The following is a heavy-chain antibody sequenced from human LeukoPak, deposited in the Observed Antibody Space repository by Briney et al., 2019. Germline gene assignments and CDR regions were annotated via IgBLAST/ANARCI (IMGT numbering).Heavy chain of an antibody. V-gene: IGHV1-2*02. CDR3: ARVGGWLHPFDY. D-gene: IGHD5-12*01. CDR1: GYTFTGYY. Sequence: ASVKVSCKASGYTFTGYYMHWVRQAAGQGLEWMGWINPNSGGTNYAQKFQGRVTMTRDTSINTAYMELNRLRSDDTAVYYCARVGGWLHPFDYWGQGTLVTVSS. J-gene: IGHJ4*02. CDR2: INPNSGGT.